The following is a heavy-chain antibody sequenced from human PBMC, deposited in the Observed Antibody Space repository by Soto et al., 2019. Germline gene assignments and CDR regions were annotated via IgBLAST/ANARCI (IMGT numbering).Heavy chain of an antibody. J-gene: IGHJ5*02. D-gene: IGHD4-17*01. V-gene: IGHV1-24*01. CDR3: TTYHGDYNFDH. CDR2: FDPDEAAT. Sequence: ASAKVSCKVSGYTLNEVSMHSVRQAPGKGLEWLGGFDPDEAATIYAQHFQGRVTMTEDTSTDTVYMELSSLRSEDTALYFCTTYHGDYNFDHWGQGTLVTVSS. CDR1: GYTLNEVS.